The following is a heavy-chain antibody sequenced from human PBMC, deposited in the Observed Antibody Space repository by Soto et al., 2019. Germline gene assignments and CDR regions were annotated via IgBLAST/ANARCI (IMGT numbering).Heavy chain of an antibody. CDR2: INSDGSST. CDR3: VRSSLVVAAATREDY. CDR1: GFTFSSYW. V-gene: IGHV3-74*01. D-gene: IGHD2-15*01. J-gene: IGHJ4*02. Sequence: EVQLVESGGGLVQPGGSLRLSCAASGFTFSSYWMHWVRQAPGKGLVWVSRINSDGSSTSYADSVKGRFTISRDNAKNTLYLQMNSLRAEDTAVYYCVRSSLVVAAATREDYWGQGPLVTLSS.